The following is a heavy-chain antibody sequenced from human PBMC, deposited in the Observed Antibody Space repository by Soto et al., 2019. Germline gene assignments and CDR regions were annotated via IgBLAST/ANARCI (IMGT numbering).Heavy chain of an antibody. J-gene: IGHJ4*02. V-gene: IGHV4-61*08. CDR1: GGSISSSDYS. CDR2: IYYSGST. Sequence: SATLSLTCAVSGGSISSSDYSWSWIRQPPGKGLEWIGYIYYSGSTNYNPSLKSRVTISVDTSKNQFSLKLSSVTAADTAVYYCARSDGRYWGQGTLVTVSS. CDR3: ARSDGRY.